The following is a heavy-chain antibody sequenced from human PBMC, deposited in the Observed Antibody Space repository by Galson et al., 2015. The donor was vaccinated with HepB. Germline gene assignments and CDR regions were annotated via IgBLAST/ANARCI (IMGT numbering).Heavy chain of an antibody. CDR1: GFTFSNYA. D-gene: IGHD5-12*01. Sequence: SLRLSCAGSGFTFSNYAMHWVRQAPGKGPEYVSAVSGNGGNRQYADSVKGSSTISRDNSKNTVNLQMSSLRVEDTVVYYCVKGEWLLLASWGQGIPVAVSS. CDR2: VSGNGGNR. J-gene: IGHJ4*02. V-gene: IGHV3-64D*06. CDR3: VKGEWLLLAS.